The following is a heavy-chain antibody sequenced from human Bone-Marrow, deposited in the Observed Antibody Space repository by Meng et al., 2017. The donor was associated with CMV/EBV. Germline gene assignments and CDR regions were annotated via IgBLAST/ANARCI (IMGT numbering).Heavy chain of an antibody. CDR1: GFTFDTYG. V-gene: IGHV3-30*02. CDR2: IRHDGSNK. CDR3: AKEQLLFGGPNAYFDD. J-gene: IGHJ4*02. Sequence: GGSLRLSCAASGFTFDTYGMHWVRQAPGKRLEWVAFIRHDGSNKFYGDSVRGRFTISRDNSKNTLYLQMNSLRAEETAMYYCAKEQLLFGGPNAYFDDWGQGTLVTVSS. D-gene: IGHD3-16*01.